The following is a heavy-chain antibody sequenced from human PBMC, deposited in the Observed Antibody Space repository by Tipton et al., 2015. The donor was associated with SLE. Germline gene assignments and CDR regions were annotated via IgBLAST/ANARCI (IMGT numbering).Heavy chain of an antibody. V-gene: IGHV4-59*11. D-gene: IGHD6-6*01. CDR3: ARLRQLALMDY. J-gene: IGHJ4*02. Sequence: TLSLTCTVSGGSISGHYYSWIRQPPGQGLEWIGYIYDSGTTDYNPSLKSRVTLSVDTSKNQLSLMLKYVTADDTAMYYCARLRQLALMDYWGQGPLVTVSS. CDR1: GGSISGHY. CDR2: IYDSGTT.